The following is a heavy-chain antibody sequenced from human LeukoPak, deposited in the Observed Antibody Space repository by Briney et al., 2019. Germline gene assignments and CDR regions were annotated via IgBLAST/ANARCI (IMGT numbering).Heavy chain of an antibody. CDR3: ARDFLAAVVTVYFDY. CDR2: ISSSSSYI. Sequence: GGSLRLSCAASGFTFSDYYMSWIRQAPGKGLEWVSSISSSSSYIYYADSVKGRFTISRDNAKNSLYLQMNSLRAEDTAVYYCARDFLAAVVTVYFDYWGQGTLVTVSS. V-gene: IGHV3-11*06. D-gene: IGHD2-21*02. J-gene: IGHJ4*02. CDR1: GFTFSDYY.